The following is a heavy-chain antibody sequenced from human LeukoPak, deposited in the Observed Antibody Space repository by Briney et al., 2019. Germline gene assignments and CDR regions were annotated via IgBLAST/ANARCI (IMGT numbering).Heavy chain of an antibody. CDR2: IYYSGST. D-gene: IGHD3-10*01. CDR1: GGSISSSSYY. CDR3: ARAAKFRVIMVRGVTSWFDP. Sequence: SETLSLTCTVSGGSISSSSYYWGWIRQPPGKGLEWIGSIYYSGSTYYNPSLKSRVTISVDTSKNQFSLKLSSVTAADTAVYYCARAAKFRVIMVRGVTSWFDPWGQGTLVTVSS. V-gene: IGHV4-39*01. J-gene: IGHJ5*02.